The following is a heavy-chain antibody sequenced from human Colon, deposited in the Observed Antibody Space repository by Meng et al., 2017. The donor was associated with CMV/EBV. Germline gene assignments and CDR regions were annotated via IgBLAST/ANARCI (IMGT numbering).Heavy chain of an antibody. V-gene: IGHV4-31*02. CDR2: VYYTGST. D-gene: IGHD2-21*01. Sequence: SEGSINTGGYFWSWVRQFPGKGLEWIGYVYYTGSTVYNPSLESRFTVSIDTSKNQFFLEVKSVTAADAAFYYCARVISGGGKYFFDYWGQGSLVTVSS. CDR1: EGSINTGGYF. CDR3: ARVISGGGKYFFDY. J-gene: IGHJ4*02.